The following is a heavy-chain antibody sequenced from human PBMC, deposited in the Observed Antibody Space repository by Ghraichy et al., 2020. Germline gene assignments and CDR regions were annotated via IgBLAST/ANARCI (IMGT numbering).Heavy chain of an antibody. D-gene: IGHD6-19*01. CDR3: ERDAPVAGTSYYYYAMDV. J-gene: IGHJ6*02. V-gene: IGHV3-48*01. CDR1: GFTFSSYS. CDR2: ISSSSSTI. Sequence: GGSLRLSCAASGFTFSSYSMNWVRQAPGKGLEWVSYISSSSSTIYYADSVKGRFTISRDNAKNSLYLQMNSLRAEDTAVYYCERDAPVAGTSYYYYAMDVWGQGTTVTVSS.